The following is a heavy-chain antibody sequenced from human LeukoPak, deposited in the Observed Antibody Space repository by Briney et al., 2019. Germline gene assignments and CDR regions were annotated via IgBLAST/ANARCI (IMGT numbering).Heavy chain of an antibody. CDR1: GGSISSSSYY. CDR3: ARGEEIACDY. J-gene: IGHJ4*02. V-gene: IGHV4-39*07. Sequence: TSETLSLTCTVSGGSISSSSYYWGWIRQPPGKGLEWIGSIYYSGSTYYNPSLKSRVTISVDTSKNQFSLKLSSVTAADTAVYYCARGEEIACDYWGQGTLVTVSS. CDR2: IYYSGST. D-gene: IGHD5-24*01.